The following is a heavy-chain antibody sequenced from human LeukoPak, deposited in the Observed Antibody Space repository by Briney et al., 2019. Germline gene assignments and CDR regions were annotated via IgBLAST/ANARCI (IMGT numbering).Heavy chain of an antibody. V-gene: IGHV3-21*01. D-gene: IGHD2-2*01. J-gene: IGHJ4*02. CDR3: AREVKLGYCSSTSCYLGFDY. CDR1: GFTFSSYS. Sequence: GGSLRLSCAASGFTFSSYSMNWVRQAPGKGLEWVSSISSSSSYVYYADSVKGRFTISRDNAKNSLYLQMNSLRAEDTAVYYCAREVKLGYCSSTSCYLGFDYWGQGTLVTVSS. CDR2: ISSSSSYV.